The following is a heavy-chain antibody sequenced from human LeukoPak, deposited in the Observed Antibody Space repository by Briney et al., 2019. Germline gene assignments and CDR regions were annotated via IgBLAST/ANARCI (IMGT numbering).Heavy chain of an antibody. Sequence: GGSLRLSCAASGFTFSSSSMNWLRQAPGKGLEWVSSISSSSSNIYYADSVKGRFTISRDNAKNSLHRQMSSLRAEDTAVYYCARLLYNFGAYMDVWGKGTTVTVSS. CDR2: ISSSSSNI. V-gene: IGHV3-21*01. J-gene: IGHJ6*03. CDR3: ARLLYNFGAYMDV. CDR1: GFTFSSSS. D-gene: IGHD3-3*01.